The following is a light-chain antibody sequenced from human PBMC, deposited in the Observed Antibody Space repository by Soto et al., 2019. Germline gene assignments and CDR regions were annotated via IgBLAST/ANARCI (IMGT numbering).Light chain of an antibody. CDR3: QQYGSSPIT. V-gene: IGKV3-15*01. CDR2: RAS. J-gene: IGKJ5*01. CDR1: QRVGTN. Sequence: EIVMTQSPATLSVSPGEGATLSCLASQRVGTNLAWYQQNPGQAPRLLIYRASTRATGVPARFSGSGSGTEFTLTISSLQSEDFAVYYCQQYGSSPITFGQGTRLEIK.